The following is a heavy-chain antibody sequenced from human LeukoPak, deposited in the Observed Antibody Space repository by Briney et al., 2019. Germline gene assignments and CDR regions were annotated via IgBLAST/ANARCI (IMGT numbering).Heavy chain of an antibody. D-gene: IGHD3-10*01. V-gene: IGHV3-30*09. CDR1: GFTFRNYV. CDR3: AREGYYGSGSPPSLYFDY. Sequence: SGGSRRLSCAASGFTFRNYVIHWVSQAPGKGLEWVAVTSSDLNVKLYADSVKGRFAISRDNSRSTLYLQMNSLRPEDTAIYYCAREGYYGSGSPPSLYFDYWGQGTLVTVSS. CDR2: TSSDLNVK. J-gene: IGHJ4*02.